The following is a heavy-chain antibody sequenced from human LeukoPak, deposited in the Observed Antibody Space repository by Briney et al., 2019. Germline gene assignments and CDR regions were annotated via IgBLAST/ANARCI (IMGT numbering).Heavy chain of an antibody. J-gene: IGHJ3*02. CDR2: IFYSGNT. Sequence: KSSETLSLTCTVSGGSINSSSYYWGWIRQPPGKGLEWIGSIFYSGNTYDNPSLKSRVTTSVDTSKNQFSLKLNSVTAADTAVYYCARSTTWAFDIWGQGTMVTVSS. CDR3: ARSTTWAFDI. V-gene: IGHV4-39*07. D-gene: IGHD1-1*01. CDR1: GGSINSSSYY.